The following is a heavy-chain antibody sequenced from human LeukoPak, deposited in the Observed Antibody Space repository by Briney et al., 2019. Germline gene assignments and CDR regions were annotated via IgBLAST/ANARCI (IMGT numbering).Heavy chain of an antibody. V-gene: IGHV3-23*01. CDR1: GFRFSDYA. J-gene: IGHJ5*02. D-gene: IGHD5-12*01. CDR3: AKAVATIGDNWFDP. CDR2: ISGSGAGT. Sequence: PGGSLRLSCAASGFRFSDYAMSWVRQAPGKGLEWVSVISGSGAGTYYADSVKGRFTISRDNSKNTLFLQMNSLRAEDTAVYYCAKAVATIGDNWFDPWGQGTLVTVSS.